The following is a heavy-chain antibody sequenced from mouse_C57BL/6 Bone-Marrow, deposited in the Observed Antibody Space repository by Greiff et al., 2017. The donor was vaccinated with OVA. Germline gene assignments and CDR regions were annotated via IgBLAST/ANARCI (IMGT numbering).Heavy chain of an antibody. CDR1: GFSLTSYG. V-gene: IGHV2-5*01. CDR3: AKTPDYYCSSSYWYFDV. J-gene: IGHJ1*03. CDR2: IWRGGST. Sequence: VQLQQSGPGLVQPSQSLSITCTVSGFSLTSYGVHWVRQSPGKGLEWLGVIWRGGSTDYNAAFMARLSITKNDTMSQVFFKMNRLQAYDTAIYDCAKTPDYYCSSSYWYFDVWGTGTTVTVSS. D-gene: IGHD1-1*01.